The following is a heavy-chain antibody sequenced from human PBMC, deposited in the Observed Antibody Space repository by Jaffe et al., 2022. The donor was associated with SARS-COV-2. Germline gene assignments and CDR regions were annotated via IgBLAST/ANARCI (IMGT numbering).Heavy chain of an antibody. CDR1: GYTFTGYY. J-gene: IGHJ4*02. CDR3: ARGLVAVAGEEGTIDY. V-gene: IGHV1-2*06. D-gene: IGHD6-19*01. CDR2: INPNSGGT. Sequence: QVQLVQSGAEVKKPGASVKVSCKASGYTFTGYYMHWVRQAPGQGLEWMGRINPNSGGTNYAQKFQGRVTMTRDTSISTAYMELSRLRSDDTAVYYCARGLVAVAGEEGTIDYWGQGTLVTVSS.